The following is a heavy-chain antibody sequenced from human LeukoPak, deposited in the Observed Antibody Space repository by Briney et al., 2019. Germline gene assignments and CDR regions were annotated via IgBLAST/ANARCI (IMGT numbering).Heavy chain of an antibody. CDR1: GFTFSSYA. V-gene: IGHV3-23*01. D-gene: IGHD3-22*01. J-gene: IGHJ4*02. CDR2: ISGSGGST. Sequence: GGSLRLSCAASGFTFSSYAMSWVRQAPGKGLEWVSAISGSGGSTYYADSVKGRFTISRDNSKNTLYLRMNSLRAEDTAVYYCAKGATYYYDSSGYYFDYWGQGTLVTVSS. CDR3: AKGATYYYDSSGYYFDY.